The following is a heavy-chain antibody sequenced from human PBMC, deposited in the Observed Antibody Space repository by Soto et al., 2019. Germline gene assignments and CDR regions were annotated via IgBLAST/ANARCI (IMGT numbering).Heavy chain of an antibody. Sequence: SETLSLTCAVSGYSISNGYYWGWIRQPPGKGLEWIGSIYHSGRTYYNPSLKSRVTISVDTSKNQFSLKLSSVTAADTAVHYCARAIYYYDSNDYTWHFDSWGQGNLVT. J-gene: IGHJ4*02. CDR2: IYHSGRT. D-gene: IGHD3-22*01. CDR1: GYSISNGYY. CDR3: ARAIYYYDSNDYTWHFDS. V-gene: IGHV4-38-2*01.